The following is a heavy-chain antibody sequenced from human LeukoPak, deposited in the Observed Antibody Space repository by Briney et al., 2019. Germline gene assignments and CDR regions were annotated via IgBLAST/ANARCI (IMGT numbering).Heavy chain of an antibody. V-gene: IGHV3-33*01. J-gene: IGHJ4*02. CDR2: IWYDGSSK. Sequence: GGSLRLSCAASGFTFSSIGMHWVRQTPGKGVEWVAGIWYDGSSKYYTDSVQGRFTISRDNDRNTLFLRMNSLRAQDTAVYYCARGHDLRYYGSGSYYSFDYWGQGTLVTVSS. CDR1: GFTFSSIG. CDR3: ARGHDLRYYGSGSYYSFDY. D-gene: IGHD3-10*01.